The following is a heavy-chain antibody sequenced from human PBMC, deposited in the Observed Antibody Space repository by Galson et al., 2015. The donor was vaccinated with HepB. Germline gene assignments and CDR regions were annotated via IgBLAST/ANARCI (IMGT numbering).Heavy chain of an antibody. CDR2: INHSGST. CDR3: ARGDIAARPLPHYYYYGMDV. CDR1: GGSFSGYY. D-gene: IGHD6-6*01. V-gene: IGHV4-34*01. J-gene: IGHJ6*02. Sequence: LSLTCAVYGGSFSGYYWSWIRQPPGKGLEWIGEINHSGSTNYNPSLKSRVTISVDTSKNQFSLKLSSVTAADTAVYYCARGDIAARPLPHYYYYGMDVWGQGTTVTVSS.